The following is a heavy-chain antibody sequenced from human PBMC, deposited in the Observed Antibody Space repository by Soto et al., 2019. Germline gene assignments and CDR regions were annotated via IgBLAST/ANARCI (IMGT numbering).Heavy chain of an antibody. J-gene: IGHJ2*01. Sequence: QVQLQQWGAGPLRPLETLSLTCGVSGGSFSGYYWAWILLSPGKGLEWMGEINDRGSINYNPSLKSRFSISVDTSKNHYSLNLRSVTAADTAVYYCARESHDILSGLAWFWYFDLLGLGSPVPVSS. CDR2: INDRGSI. D-gene: IGHD3-9*01. V-gene: IGHV4-34*01. CDR3: ARESHDILSGLAWFWYFDL. CDR1: GGSFSGYY.